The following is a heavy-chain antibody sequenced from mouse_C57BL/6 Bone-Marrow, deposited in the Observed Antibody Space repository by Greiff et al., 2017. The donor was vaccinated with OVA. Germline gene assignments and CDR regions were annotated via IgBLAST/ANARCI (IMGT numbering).Heavy chain of an antibody. D-gene: IGHD3-3*01. CDR3: ARDALGTPHWYFDV. V-gene: IGHV7-1*01. CDR1: GFTFSDFY. CDR2: SRNNANDYTT. J-gene: IGHJ1*03. Sequence: EVQGVESGGGLVQSGRSLRLSCATSGFTFSDFYMAWVRQAPGKGLEWIAASRNNANDYTTEYSASVKGRFIVSSDTSHSILSLQRKALRAEDTAMYYWARDALGTPHWYFDVWGTGTTVTVSS.